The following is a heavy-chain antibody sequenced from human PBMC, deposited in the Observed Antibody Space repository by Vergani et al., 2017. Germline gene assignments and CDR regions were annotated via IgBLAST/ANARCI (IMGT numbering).Heavy chain of an antibody. D-gene: IGHD5-24*01. V-gene: IGHV1-69*04. CDR3: ARGDGAPNAFDI. CDR2: IIPILGIA. CDR1: GGTFSSYA. J-gene: IGHJ3*02. Sequence: QVQLVQSGAEVKKPGASVKVSCKASGGTFSSYAISWVRQAPGQGLEWMGRIIPILGIANYAQKFQGRVTITADKSTSTAYMELRSLRAEDTAVYYCARGDGAPNAFDIWGQGTMVTVSS.